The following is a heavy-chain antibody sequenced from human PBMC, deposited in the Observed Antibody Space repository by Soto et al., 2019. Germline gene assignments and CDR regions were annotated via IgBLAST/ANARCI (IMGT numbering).Heavy chain of an antibody. CDR2: IRSKANSYAT. J-gene: IGHJ6*03. Sequence: GGSLRLSCAASGFTFSGSAMHWVRQASGKGLEWVGRIRSKANSYATAYAASVKGRFTISRDDSKNTAYLQMNSLKTEDTAVYYCTRLEGFLEWSHISNLKDMDVWGKGTTVTVSS. CDR1: GFTFSGSA. CDR3: TRLEGFLEWSHISNLKDMDV. V-gene: IGHV3-73*01. D-gene: IGHD3-3*01.